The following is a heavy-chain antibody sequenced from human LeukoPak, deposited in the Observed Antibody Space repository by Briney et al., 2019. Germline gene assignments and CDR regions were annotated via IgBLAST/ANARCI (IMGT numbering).Heavy chain of an antibody. CDR1: GYTFTSYY. V-gene: IGHV1-46*01. CDR2: INPSGGST. D-gene: IGHD3-22*01. J-gene: IGHJ4*02. Sequence: ASVKVSCKASGYTFTSYYMHWVRQAPGQGLEWMGIINPSGGSTSYAQKFQGRVTMTRDTSTSTVYMELSSLRSEDTAVYYCARGPQNYYDSSGYYYDYWGQGTLVTVSS. CDR3: ARGPQNYYDSSGYYYDY.